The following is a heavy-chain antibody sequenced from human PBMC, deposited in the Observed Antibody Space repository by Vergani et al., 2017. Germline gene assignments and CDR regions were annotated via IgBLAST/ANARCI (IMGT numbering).Heavy chain of an antibody. CDR1: GFTVSSNY. D-gene: IGHD2-2*02. CDR3: ARDGCSSTSCYTTFGYYGMDV. J-gene: IGHJ6*02. Sequence: EVQLVESGGGLIKPGGSLRLSCAASGFTVSSNYMSWVRQAPGKGLEWVSVIYSGGSTYYADSVKGRFTISRDNSKNTLYLQMNSLRAEDTAVYYCARDGCSSTSCYTTFGYYGMDVWGQGTTVTVSS. V-gene: IGHV3-53*01. CDR2: IYSGGST.